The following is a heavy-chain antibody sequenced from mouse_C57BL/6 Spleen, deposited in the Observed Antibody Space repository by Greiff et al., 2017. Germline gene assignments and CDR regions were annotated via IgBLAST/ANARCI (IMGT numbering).Heavy chain of an antibody. J-gene: IGHJ1*03. CDR1: GYTFTEYT. CDR2: FYPGSGSI. CDR3: ARHEVYDYEGYVDG. Sequence: QVQLKESGAELVKPGASVKLSCKASGYTFTEYTIHWVKQRSGQGLEWIGWFYPGSGSIKYNEKFKDKATLTADKSSSTVYMGLSRLTSEDSAVYICARHEVYDYEGYVDGWGTGTTVTVSS. V-gene: IGHV1-62-2*01. D-gene: IGHD2-4*01.